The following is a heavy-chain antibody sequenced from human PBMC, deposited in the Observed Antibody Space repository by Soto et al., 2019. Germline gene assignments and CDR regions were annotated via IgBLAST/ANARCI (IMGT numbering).Heavy chain of an antibody. CDR1: GGFLSESY. V-gene: IGHV4-34*01. D-gene: IGHD1-1*01. J-gene: IGHJ5*02. CDR3: VRIRDQLPSSVLWLDP. CDR2: INHVGGT. Sequence: PSETLSLTCAVYGGFLSESYWTWIRQPPGKGLEWIGEINHVGGTNYNPSLKSRDTMSVDTSQNQFSLMLISVTAADTAMYFCVRIRDQLPSSVLWLDPWGQGTPVTVSS.